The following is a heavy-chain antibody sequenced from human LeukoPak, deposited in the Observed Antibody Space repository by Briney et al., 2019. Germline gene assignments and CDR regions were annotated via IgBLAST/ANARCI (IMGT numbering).Heavy chain of an antibody. V-gene: IGHV3-30*15. Sequence: PGGSLRVSCAASGFTFSSYVMHWVRQAPGKGLEWVAVVSKDGITKYYADPVKGRFTISRDNSRNTLILQMGSLRDEDTAVYYCARDEGAHCSGTSCPTEDYMDVWGTGTTVTVSS. J-gene: IGHJ6*03. D-gene: IGHD2-2*01. CDR3: ARDEGAHCSGTSCPTEDYMDV. CDR1: GFTFSSYV. CDR2: VSKDGITK.